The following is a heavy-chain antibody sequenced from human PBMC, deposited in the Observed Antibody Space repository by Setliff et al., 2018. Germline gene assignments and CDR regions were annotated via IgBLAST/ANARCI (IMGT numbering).Heavy chain of an antibody. V-gene: IGHV1-69*13. D-gene: IGHD3-22*01. CDR1: GGTFGSSA. Sequence: GASVKVSCKASGGTFGSSALSWVRQAPGQGLEWMGGFIPMFDTGIYAEKFQGRVTLSADESTSTVYMELTRLRPEDTAIYYCARDKADYYDRSGYSGASDVWGQGTMVTVSS. J-gene: IGHJ3*01. CDR2: FIPMFDTG. CDR3: ARDKADYYDRSGYSGASDV.